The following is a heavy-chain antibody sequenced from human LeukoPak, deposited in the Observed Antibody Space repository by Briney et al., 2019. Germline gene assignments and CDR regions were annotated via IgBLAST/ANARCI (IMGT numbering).Heavy chain of an antibody. D-gene: IGHD6-13*01. Sequence: ASVKVSCTASGYTFTGYYMHWVRQAPGQGLEWMGWINPNSGGTNYAQKFQGRVTMTRDTSISTAYMELSSLRSDDTAVYYCAVDSSRSVYWGQGTLVTVSS. CDR2: INPNSGGT. J-gene: IGHJ4*02. CDR3: AVDSSRSVY. V-gene: IGHV1-2*02. CDR1: GYTFTGYY.